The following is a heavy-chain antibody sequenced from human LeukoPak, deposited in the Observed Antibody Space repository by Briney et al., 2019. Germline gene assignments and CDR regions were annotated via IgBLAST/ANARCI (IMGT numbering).Heavy chain of an antibody. Sequence: SVKVSCKASGGTFSSYAISWVRQAPGQRLEWMGGIIPIFGTANYAQKFQGRVTITTDESTSTAYMELSSLRSEDTAVYYCARGKPRRRDGYNYPLDYWGQGTLVTVSS. CDR3: ARGKPRRRDGYNYPLDY. V-gene: IGHV1-69*05. D-gene: IGHD5-24*01. CDR2: IIPIFGTA. CDR1: GGTFSSYA. J-gene: IGHJ4*02.